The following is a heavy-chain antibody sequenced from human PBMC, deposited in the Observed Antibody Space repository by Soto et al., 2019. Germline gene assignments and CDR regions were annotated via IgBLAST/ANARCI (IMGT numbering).Heavy chain of an antibody. Sequence: QLVESGGGFVQPGGSLRLSCVGSGFIFSTYNMNWVRQAPGKGLEWVSYISGRTNTIYYADSVKGRFTISRDNAKNSLFLQMSSLSDDHTAVYYCARQRDAFGLDVWGQGTTVTVS. J-gene: IGHJ6*02. CDR3: ARQRDAFGLDV. CDR1: GFIFSTYN. V-gene: IGHV3-48*02. CDR2: ISGRTNTI.